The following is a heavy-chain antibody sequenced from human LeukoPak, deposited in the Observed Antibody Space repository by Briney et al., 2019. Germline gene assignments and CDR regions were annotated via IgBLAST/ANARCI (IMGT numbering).Heavy chain of an antibody. D-gene: IGHD2-2*02. CDR2: IYPGDSDT. Sequence: GESLKISCKGSGYSFTSYWIGWVRQMPGKGLEWMGIIYPGDSDTRYSPSFQGQVTISADKSISTAYLQWSSLKASDTAMYYCARHEAGVPADIMVDYWGQGTLVTVSS. V-gene: IGHV5-51*01. CDR3: ARHEAGVPADIMVDY. CDR1: GYSFTSYW. J-gene: IGHJ4*02.